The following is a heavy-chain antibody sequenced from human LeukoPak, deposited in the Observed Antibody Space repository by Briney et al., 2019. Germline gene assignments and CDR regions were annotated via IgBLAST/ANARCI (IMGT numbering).Heavy chain of an antibody. Sequence: PGGSLRLSCAASGFTLSDYYMSWIRQAPGKGLDWVSYISGTDNTVYYADSVKGRFTISRDDAKNSLYLQMNSLRAEDTAVYYCAREGPKPIVRGTSEGLDYWGQGTLVTVSS. CDR1: GFTLSDYY. D-gene: IGHD1-26*01. CDR2: ISGTDNTV. V-gene: IGHV3-11*01. J-gene: IGHJ4*02. CDR3: AREGPKPIVRGTSEGLDY.